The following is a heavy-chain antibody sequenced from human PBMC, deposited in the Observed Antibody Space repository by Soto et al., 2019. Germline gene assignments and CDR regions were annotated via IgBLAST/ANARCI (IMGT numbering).Heavy chain of an antibody. CDR2: IIPVCDTA. V-gene: IGHV1-69*13. CDR3: ARRWSVGDYSRPNDS. Sequence: SVKVSSKASGGTFSNYAISWVRQAPGQGVEWMGGIIPVCDTAKYAKKFQGRVAITAADDTTTTYMELSSLRSEDTDAYYCARRWSVGDYSRPNDSCGQGTLVTVSS. J-gene: IGHJ4*02. CDR1: GGTFSNYA. D-gene: IGHD4-17*01.